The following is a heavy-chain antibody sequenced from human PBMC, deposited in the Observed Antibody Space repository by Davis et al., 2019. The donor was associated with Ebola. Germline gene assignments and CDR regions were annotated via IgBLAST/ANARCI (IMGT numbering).Heavy chain of an antibody. CDR3: VKGLSFNYYYGMDV. Sequence: GESLKISCSASGFTFSSYAMHWVRQAPGKGLEYVSAISSNGGSTYYADSVKGRFTISRDNSKNTLYLQMSSLRAEDTAVYYCVKGLSFNYYYGMDVWGQGTTVTVSS. CDR2: ISSNGGST. D-gene: IGHD3-22*01. V-gene: IGHV3-64D*08. J-gene: IGHJ6*02. CDR1: GFTFSSYA.